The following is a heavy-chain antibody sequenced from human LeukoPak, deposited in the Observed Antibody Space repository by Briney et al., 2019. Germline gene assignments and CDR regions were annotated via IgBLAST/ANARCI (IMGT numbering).Heavy chain of an antibody. CDR1: GFTFSSYG. Sequence: GGSLRLSCAASGFTFSSYGMSWVRQAPGKGLEWVSGINWNGGSTGYADSVKGRFTISRDNAKNPLYLQMNSLRAEDTALYYCARRASTVTTRGYFDYWGQGTLVTVSS. J-gene: IGHJ4*02. V-gene: IGHV3-20*04. CDR2: INWNGGST. CDR3: ARRASTVTTRGYFDY. D-gene: IGHD4-17*01.